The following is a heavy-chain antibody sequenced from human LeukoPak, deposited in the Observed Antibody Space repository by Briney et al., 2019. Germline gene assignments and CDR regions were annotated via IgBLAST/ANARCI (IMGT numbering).Heavy chain of an antibody. J-gene: IGHJ4*02. D-gene: IGHD1-1*01. V-gene: IGHV3-23*01. CDR2: TSGSGGST. Sequence: GGSLRLSCAASGFTFSSYAMSWVRQAPGKGLEWVSGTSGSGGSTYYGDSVKGQFTISRDNSKNTLYLQMNSLRAEDTAVYYCAKGTTGDITLVEYWGQGTLVTVSS. CDR3: AKGTTGDITLVEY. CDR1: GFTFSSYA.